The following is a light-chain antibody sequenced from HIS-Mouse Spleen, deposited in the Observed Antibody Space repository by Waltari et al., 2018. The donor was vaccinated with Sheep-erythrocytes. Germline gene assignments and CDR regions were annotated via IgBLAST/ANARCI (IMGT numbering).Light chain of an antibody. CDR2: EGS. CDR3: CSYAGSSTPWV. Sequence: QSALTQPASVSGSPGQSITISCPGTSSDVGSYNLVSWYQQHPGKAPKLMIYEGSKRPSGVSNRFSGSKSGNTASLTISGPQAEDEADYYCCSYAGSSTPWVFGGGTKLTVL. J-gene: IGLJ3*02. CDR1: SSDVGSYNL. V-gene: IGLV2-23*01.